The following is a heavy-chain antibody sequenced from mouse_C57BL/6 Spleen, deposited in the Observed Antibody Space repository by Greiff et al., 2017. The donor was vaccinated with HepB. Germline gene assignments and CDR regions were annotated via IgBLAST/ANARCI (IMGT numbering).Heavy chain of an antibody. CDR3: ARDYGSRRWYVDV. Sequence: VQLQQSGPELVKPGASVKISCKASGYAFSSSWMNWVKQRPGKGLEWIGRIYPGDGDTNYNGKFKGKATLTADKSSRTAYMQLSSLTSEDSAVYFCARDYGSRRWYVDVWGTGTTVTVSS. CDR1: GYAFSSSW. CDR2: IYPGDGDT. D-gene: IGHD1-1*01. V-gene: IGHV1-82*01. J-gene: IGHJ1*03.